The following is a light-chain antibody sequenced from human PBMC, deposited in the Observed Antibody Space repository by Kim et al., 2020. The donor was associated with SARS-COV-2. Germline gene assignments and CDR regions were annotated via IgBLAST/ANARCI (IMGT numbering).Light chain of an antibody. V-gene: IGKV3-15*01. Sequence: EIVMTQSPATLAVSPGERASLSCRASQTVGRNLAWYQQKPGQPPRLLIYGASTRATGIPARFSGSGSETDFTLTIASLQSEDFAVYYCQHYNNWPPWTFGQGTKLEIK. CDR3: QHYNNWPPWT. CDR2: GAS. J-gene: IGKJ1*01. CDR1: QTVGRN.